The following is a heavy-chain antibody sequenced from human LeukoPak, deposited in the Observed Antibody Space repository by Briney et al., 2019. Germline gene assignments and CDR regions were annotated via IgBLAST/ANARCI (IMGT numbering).Heavy chain of an antibody. D-gene: IGHD3-22*01. CDR3: ARDHYYDSSGYTFRH. Sequence: SETLSLTCTVSGGSLSSGGYYWSWIRHPPGKGLEWIGYIYHSGSTYYNPSLKSRVTISVDRSKNQFSLKLSSVTAADTAVYYCARDHYYDSSGYTFRHWGQGTLVTVSS. CDR1: GGSLSSGGYY. CDR2: IYHSGST. V-gene: IGHV4-30-2*01. J-gene: IGHJ1*01.